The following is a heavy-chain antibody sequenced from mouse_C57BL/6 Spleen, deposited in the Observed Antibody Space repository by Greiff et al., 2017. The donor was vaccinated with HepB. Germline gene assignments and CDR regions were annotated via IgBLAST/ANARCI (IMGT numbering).Heavy chain of an antibody. J-gene: IGHJ2*01. CDR1: GYAFSSSW. CDR2: IYPGDGDT. Sequence: QVQLKESGPELVKPGASVKISCKASGYAFSSSWMNWVKQRPGKGLEWIGRIYPGDGDTNYNGKFKGKATLTADKSSSTAYMQLSSLTSEDSAVYFCARSGYDGYYVGYWGQGTTLTVSS. CDR3: ARSGYDGYYVGY. D-gene: IGHD2-3*01. V-gene: IGHV1-82*01.